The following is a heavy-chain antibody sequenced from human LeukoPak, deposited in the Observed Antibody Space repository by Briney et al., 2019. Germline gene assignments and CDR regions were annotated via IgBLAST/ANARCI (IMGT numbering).Heavy chain of an antibody. CDR2: IWYDGSNK. V-gene: IGHV3-33*06. CDR1: GFTFSSYG. CDR3: AKEVGYGSPYFDY. Sequence: PGRSLRLSCAASGFTFSSYGMHWVRQAPGKGLEWVAVIWYDGSNKYYADSVKGRFTISRDNSKNTLYLQMNNARVDDTAVYYCAKEVGYGSPYFDYWGQGTLVTVSS. D-gene: IGHD5-12*01. J-gene: IGHJ4*02.